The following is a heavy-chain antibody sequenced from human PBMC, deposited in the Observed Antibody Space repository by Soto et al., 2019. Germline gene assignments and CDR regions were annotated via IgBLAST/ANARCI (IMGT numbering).Heavy chain of an antibody. D-gene: IGHD3-22*01. J-gene: IGHJ3*02. CDR1: GGSISSGGYY. CDR3: ARDGQYYYEQNEAFDI. CDR2: IYYSGST. V-gene: IGHV4-31*03. Sequence: QVQLQESGPGLVKPSQTLSLTCTVSGGSISSGGYYWSWIRQHPGKGLEWIGYIYYSGSTYYNPSLKSRVTISVDTSKNQFSLKLSSVTAADTAVYYCARDGQYYYEQNEAFDIWGQGTIVTVSS.